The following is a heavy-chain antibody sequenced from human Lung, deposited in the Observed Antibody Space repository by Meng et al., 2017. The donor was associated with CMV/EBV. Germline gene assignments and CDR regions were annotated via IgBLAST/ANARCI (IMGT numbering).Heavy chain of an antibody. Sequence: GESXKISCAASGFTFSDYYMSWIRQAPGKGLEWVSYISSSGSTIYYADSVKGRFTVSRDNAKNSLYLQMNSLRAEDTAVYYCARERYSNYGLDYWGQGTRVTGAS. CDR1: GFTFSDYY. CDR2: ISSSGSTI. V-gene: IGHV3-11*04. J-gene: IGHJ4*02. CDR3: ARERYSNYGLDY. D-gene: IGHD4-11*01.